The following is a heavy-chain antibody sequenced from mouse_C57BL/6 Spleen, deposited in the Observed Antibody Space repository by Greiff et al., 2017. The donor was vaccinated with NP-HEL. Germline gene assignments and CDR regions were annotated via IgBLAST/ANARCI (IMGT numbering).Heavy chain of an antibody. J-gene: IGHJ2*01. Sequence: QVQLQQPGAELVKPGASVKLSCKASGYTFTSYWMHWVKQRPGQGLEWIGMIHPNSGSTNYNEKFKSKATLTVDKSSSTAYMQLSSLTSEDSAVYYCARRGYYDYGEYYFDYWGQGTTLTVSS. V-gene: IGHV1-64*01. CDR2: IHPNSGST. CDR1: GYTFTSYW. CDR3: ARRGYYDYGEYYFDY. D-gene: IGHD2-4*01.